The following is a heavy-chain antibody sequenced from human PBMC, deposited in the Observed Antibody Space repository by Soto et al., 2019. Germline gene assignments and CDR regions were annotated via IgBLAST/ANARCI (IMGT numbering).Heavy chain of an antibody. D-gene: IGHD2-2*01. Sequence: RRWVYHANKQRLEWMGWINAGNGNTTYSPKFQGRVTITRYTSASTAYMELSSLRSEDTAVYYCARAPDIVVVPAAMRLLWGGGRPDYYYYTDVRGNGSTVTVTS. V-gene: IGHV1-3*01. CDR3: ARAPDIVVVPAAMRLLWGGGRPDYYYYTDV. CDR2: INAGNGNT. J-gene: IGHJ6*03.